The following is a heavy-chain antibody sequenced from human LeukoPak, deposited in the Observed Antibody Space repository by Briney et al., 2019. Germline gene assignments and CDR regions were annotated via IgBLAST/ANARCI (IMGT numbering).Heavy chain of an antibody. CDR3: ASAGGDSRSPLPFYY. Sequence: GASVKVSCKASGYTFTGYYMHWVRQAPGQGLEWMGRINPNSGGTNYAQKFQGRVTMTRDTSISTTYMELSRLRSDDTAVYYCASAGGDSRSPLPFYYWGQGTLVTVSS. J-gene: IGHJ4*02. D-gene: IGHD3-22*01. CDR2: INPNSGGT. V-gene: IGHV1-2*06. CDR1: GYTFTGYY.